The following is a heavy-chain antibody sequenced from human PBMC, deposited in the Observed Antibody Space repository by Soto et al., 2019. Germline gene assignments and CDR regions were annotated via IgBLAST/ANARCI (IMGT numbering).Heavy chain of an antibody. J-gene: IGHJ5*02. CDR1: GFTFSSCW. CDR3: VWGSTWSYGNSGYMDP. CDR2: INSDGSST. D-gene: IGHD3-22*01. Sequence: GGSLRLSCAASGFTFSSCWMHWVRQAPGKGLVWVSRINSDGSSTSYADSVKGRFTISRDNAKNTLYLRMNSLRAEDPAVYYCVWGSTWSYGNSGYMDPWGQGTMVTASS. V-gene: IGHV3-74*01.